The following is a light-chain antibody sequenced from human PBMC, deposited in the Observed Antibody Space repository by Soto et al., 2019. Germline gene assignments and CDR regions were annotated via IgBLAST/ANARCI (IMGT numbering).Light chain of an antibody. Sequence: EVELTQSPGTLSLSPGERATLSCRASQSVSSSYLAWYQQKPGQAPRLLIYGTSSRATGIPDRFSGSGSGTDFTLTISRLEPEDFAVYYCQQYASSSWTFGQGTKVEIK. CDR3: QQYASSSWT. CDR1: QSVSSSY. J-gene: IGKJ1*01. V-gene: IGKV3-20*01. CDR2: GTS.